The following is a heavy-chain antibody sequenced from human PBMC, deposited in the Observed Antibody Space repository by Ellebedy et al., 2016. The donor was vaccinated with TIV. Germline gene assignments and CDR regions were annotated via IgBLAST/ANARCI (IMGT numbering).Heavy chain of an antibody. V-gene: IGHV1-18*04. Sequence: AASVKVSCKASGYTFTSYGISWVRQAPGQGLEGMGWNSAYNGNTNYAQKLQGRVTMTTNTSTSTAYMELRSLRSDDTAVYYCARGPSYGSFDYWGQGTLVTVSS. CDR2: NSAYNGNT. D-gene: IGHD2/OR15-2a*01. J-gene: IGHJ4*02. CDR3: ARGPSYGSFDY. CDR1: GYTFTSYG.